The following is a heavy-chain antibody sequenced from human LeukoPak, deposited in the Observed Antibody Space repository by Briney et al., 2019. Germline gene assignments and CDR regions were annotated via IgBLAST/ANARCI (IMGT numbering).Heavy chain of an antibody. J-gene: IGHJ4*02. CDR3: ARTTTYYDFWSGSPPRPYYFDY. CDR2: ISGYNGNT. CDR1: GYTFSDYG. V-gene: IGHV1-18*01. Sequence: GASVKVSCKTSGYTFSDYGISWVRQAPGQGLEVMGWISGYNGNTDYAEKFQGRVTMTTDTSTSTAYMELRSLRSDDTAVYYCARTTTYYDFWSGSPPRPYYFDYWGQGTLVTVSS. D-gene: IGHD3-3*01.